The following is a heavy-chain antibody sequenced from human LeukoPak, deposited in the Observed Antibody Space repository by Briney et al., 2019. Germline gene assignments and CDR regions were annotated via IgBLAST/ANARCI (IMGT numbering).Heavy chain of an antibody. J-gene: IGHJ4*02. V-gene: IGHV3-7*04. D-gene: IGHD2-2*01. CDR2: INQYGTEK. CDR1: GFTFSTYW. Sequence: GGSLRLSCAVSGFTFSTYWMSWVRQAPGQGLEWVAKINQYGTEKYYVDSVKGRFTISRDNAKNSLYLQMNSLRAEDTAVYYCAREVREVPHWGQGTLVTVSS. CDR3: AREVREVPH.